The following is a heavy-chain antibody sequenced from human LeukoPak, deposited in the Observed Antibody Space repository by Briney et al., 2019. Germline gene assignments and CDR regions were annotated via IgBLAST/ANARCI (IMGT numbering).Heavy chain of an antibody. CDR2: IKQDGSVK. J-gene: IGHJ4*02. Sequence: GGSLRLSCAASGFTFSGYWMMWVRQAPGKGLEWVANIKQDGSVKQYVDSVKGRFTISRDNAKNSLYLQMNSLRAEDTAVYYCARDSNYYDSSGYYTDYWGQGTLVTVSS. CDR3: ARDSNYYDSSGYYTDY. D-gene: IGHD3-22*01. V-gene: IGHV3-7*01. CDR1: GFTFSGYW.